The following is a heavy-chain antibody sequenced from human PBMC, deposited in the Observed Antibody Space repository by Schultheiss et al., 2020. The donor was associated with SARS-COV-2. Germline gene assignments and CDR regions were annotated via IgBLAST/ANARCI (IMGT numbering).Heavy chain of an antibody. J-gene: IGHJ4*02. CDR1: GGSISSYY. CDR3: ARVWYISSLWGYYFDY. CDR2: IYTSGST. D-gene: IGHD6-6*01. Sequence: SETLSLTCTVSGGSISSYYWSWIRQPAGKGLEWIGRIYTSGSTNYNPSLKSRVTISVDTSKNQFSLKLSSVTAADTAVYYCARVWYISSLWGYYFDYWGQGTLVTVSS. V-gene: IGHV4-4*07.